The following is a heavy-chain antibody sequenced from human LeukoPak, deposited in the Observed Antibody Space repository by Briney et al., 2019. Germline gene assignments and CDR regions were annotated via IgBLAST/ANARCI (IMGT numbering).Heavy chain of an antibody. CDR2: IYCGDSDT. V-gene: IGHV5-51*01. J-gene: IGHJ3*01. Sequence: GESLKISCKGSGYSFTSYWIGWVRQMPGKGLEWMGIIYCGDSDTRYSPSFQGHVTISVDKSISTAYLQWRSLRASDTAMYFCAGHSFDTVDAFDVWGQGTIVTVSA. D-gene: IGHD2-2*02. CDR1: GYSFTSYW. CDR3: AGHSFDTVDAFDV.